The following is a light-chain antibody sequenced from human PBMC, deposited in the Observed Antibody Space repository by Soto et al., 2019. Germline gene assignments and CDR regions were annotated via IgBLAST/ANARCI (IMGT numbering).Light chain of an antibody. J-gene: IGKJ5*01. CDR2: AAS. CDR3: QQSYSTPVT. Sequence: DIQMTQSPSSLSASVGDRVTITCRATQSIYTYLSWYQQKPGKAPKLLISAASTLQIGVPSRFSGSGSGTDFTLTITSLQSEDFATYYCQQSYSTPVTFGQGTRLEIK. V-gene: IGKV1-39*01. CDR1: QSIYTY.